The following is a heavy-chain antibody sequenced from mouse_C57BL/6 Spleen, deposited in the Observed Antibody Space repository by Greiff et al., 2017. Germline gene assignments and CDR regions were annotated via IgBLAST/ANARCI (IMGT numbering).Heavy chain of an antibody. V-gene: IGHV1-82*01. CDR3: AKYGIRNYFDY. Sequence: QVQLQQSGPELVKPGASVTISCKASGYAFSSSWLNWVKQRPGTGLEWIGRIYPGDGDTNYNGSFKGKATLTADKSSSTAYMQLSSLPAEDSAVYSCAKYGIRNYFDYWGQGTTLTVSS. D-gene: IGHD5-2*01. CDR1: GYAFSSSW. J-gene: IGHJ2*01. CDR2: IYPGDGDT.